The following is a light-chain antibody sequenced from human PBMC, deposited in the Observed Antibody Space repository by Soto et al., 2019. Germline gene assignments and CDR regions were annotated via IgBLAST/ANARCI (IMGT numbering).Light chain of an antibody. J-gene: IGKJ1*01. V-gene: IGKV3-11*01. CDR1: QSVRSY. CDR2: DAS. CDR3: GQFVSSPPRT. Sequence: EIVLTQSPATLSLSPGERATLSCRASQSVRSYLAWYQQKPGQAPRLLIYDASNRATGIPARFSGSGSGTDFTLTISSLEPEDFAVYYCGQFVSSPPRTFGQGTKVEIK.